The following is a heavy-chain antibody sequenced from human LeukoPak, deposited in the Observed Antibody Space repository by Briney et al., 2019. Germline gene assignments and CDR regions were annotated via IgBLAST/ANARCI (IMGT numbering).Heavy chain of an antibody. Sequence: PGRSLRLSRAASGSTVSSSYMSWVRQAPRKWMEWVSIIYSDGSTNYADSAKGRFTISRDSSKNTLYLQMNSLRAEDTAVYYCAREGYCTTTSCSVWGQGTLVTVSS. CDR2: IYSDGST. V-gene: IGHV3-53*01. J-gene: IGHJ4*02. D-gene: IGHD2-2*01. CDR3: AREGYCTTTSCSV. CDR1: GSTVSSSY.